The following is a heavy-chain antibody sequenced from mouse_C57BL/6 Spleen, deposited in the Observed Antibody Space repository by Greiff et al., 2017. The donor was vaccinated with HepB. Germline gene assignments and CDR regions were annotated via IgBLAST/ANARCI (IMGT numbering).Heavy chain of an antibody. CDR3: ARNSHYYGSSYWYFDV. Sequence: QVQLQQSGPGLVQPSGFSLTSYGVHWVRQSPGKGLEWLGVIWSGGSTDYNAAFISRLSISKDNSKSQVFFKMNSLQADDTAIYYCARNSHYYGSSYWYFDVWGTGTTVTVSS. CDR1: GFSLTSYG. D-gene: IGHD1-1*01. J-gene: IGHJ1*03. CDR2: IWSGGST. V-gene: IGHV2-2*01.